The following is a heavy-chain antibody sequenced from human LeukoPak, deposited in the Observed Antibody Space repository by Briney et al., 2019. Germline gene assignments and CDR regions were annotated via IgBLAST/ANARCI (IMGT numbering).Heavy chain of an antibody. CDR3: ARDDNYGIFVNVDY. D-gene: IGHD4-11*01. J-gene: IGHJ4*02. Sequence: ASVKVSCKTSGYSFILYGISWVRQAPGQGPERMGWISTSTGDTKYTQKFQGRVTLTTDTSTSTAYMELSSLRSDDTAVYYCARDDNYGIFVNVDYWGQGTLVTVSS. CDR1: GYSFILYG. V-gene: IGHV1-18*01. CDR2: ISTSTGDT.